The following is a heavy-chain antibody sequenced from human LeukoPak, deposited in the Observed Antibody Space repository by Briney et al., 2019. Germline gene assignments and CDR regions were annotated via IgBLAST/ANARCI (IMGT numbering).Heavy chain of an antibody. Sequence: GASVKVSCKASGYTFSSYYMHWVRQAPGQGLEWLGIINPSGGSTSYAQKFQGRVTITEDTSTDTAYMELSSLRSEDTALYYCATDTYYYDSSGYSPLDYWGQGTLVTVSS. V-gene: IGHV1-46*01. CDR1: GYTFSSYY. J-gene: IGHJ4*02. CDR3: ATDTYYYDSSGYSPLDY. CDR2: INPSGGST. D-gene: IGHD3-22*01.